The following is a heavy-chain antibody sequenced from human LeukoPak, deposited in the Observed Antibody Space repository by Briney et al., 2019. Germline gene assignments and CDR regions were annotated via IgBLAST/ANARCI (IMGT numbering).Heavy chain of an antibody. CDR2: ISPYNGNT. D-gene: IGHD3-22*01. CDR3: ARGSPPRVYYDRSGYYSYYLDY. Sequence: GASVTVSCKASGYKFTNYGISWVRQAPGQGLEWMGWISPYNGNTIYAQKLQGRVTMTTDTSTSTAYMELRSLRSDDTAVYYCARGSPPRVYYDRSGYYSYYLDYWGQGSLVSVSS. CDR1: GYKFTNYG. J-gene: IGHJ4*02. V-gene: IGHV1-18*01.